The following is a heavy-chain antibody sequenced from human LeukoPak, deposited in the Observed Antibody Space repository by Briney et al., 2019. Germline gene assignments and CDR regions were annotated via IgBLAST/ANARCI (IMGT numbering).Heavy chain of an antibody. V-gene: IGHV3-23*01. CDR1: GFTFSTYA. CDR3: ARAYSETYHAGDY. Sequence: GSLRLSCAASGFTFSTYAMSWVRQAPGKGLEWVSAVSGSGGSTYYADSVEGRFTISRDNAKNSLYLQMNSLRVEDTAVYYCARAYSETYHAGDYWGQGTLVTVSS. D-gene: IGHD1-26*01. J-gene: IGHJ4*02. CDR2: VSGSGGST.